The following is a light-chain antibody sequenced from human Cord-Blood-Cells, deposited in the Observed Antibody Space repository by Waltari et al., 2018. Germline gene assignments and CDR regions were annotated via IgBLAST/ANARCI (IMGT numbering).Light chain of an antibody. J-gene: IGKJ4*01. Sequence: DIVMTQSPDSLAVSLGERATINCKSSQSVLYSSNNKNYLAWYQQKTGQPPKLLIYWASTRESGVPDRFSGSGSGTDFTLTISCLQAEDVAVYYCQQYYSTPLTFGGGTKVEIK. CDR3: QQYYSTPLT. CDR1: QSVLYSSNNKNY. CDR2: WAS. V-gene: IGKV4-1*01.